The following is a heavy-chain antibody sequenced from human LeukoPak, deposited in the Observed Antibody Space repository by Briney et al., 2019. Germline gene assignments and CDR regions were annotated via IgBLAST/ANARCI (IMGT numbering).Heavy chain of an antibody. CDR2: IYTSGST. CDR1: GGSISSYY. Sequence: SETLSFTCTVSGGSISSYYWSWIRQPPGKGLEWIGYIYTSGSTNYNPSLKSRVTISVDTSKNQFSLKLSSVTTADTAVYYCARTYGYFDYWGQGTLVTVSS. V-gene: IGHV4-4*09. D-gene: IGHD3-10*01. CDR3: ARTYGYFDY. J-gene: IGHJ4*02.